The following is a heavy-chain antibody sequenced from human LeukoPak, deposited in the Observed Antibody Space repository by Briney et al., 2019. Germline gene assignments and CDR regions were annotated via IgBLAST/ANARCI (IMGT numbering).Heavy chain of an antibody. J-gene: IGHJ6*02. D-gene: IGHD3-9*01. V-gene: IGHV1-69*04. CDR3: ATILTGNSYYYYYYGVDV. CDR1: GGTFSSYA. CDR2: IIPILGIA. Sequence: SVKVSCKASGGTFSSYAISWVRQAPGQGLEWMGRIIPILGIASYAQKFQGRVTITADKSTSTAYMELSSLRSEDTAVYYCATILTGNSYYYYYYGVDVWGQGTTVTVSS.